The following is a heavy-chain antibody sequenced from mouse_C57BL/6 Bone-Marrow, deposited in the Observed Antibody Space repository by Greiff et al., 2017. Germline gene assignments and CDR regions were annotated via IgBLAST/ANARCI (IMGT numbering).Heavy chain of an antibody. J-gene: IGHJ3*01. CDR2: IDPENGDT. CDR3: TTFPW. V-gene: IGHV14-4*01. CDR1: GFNIKDDY. Sequence: EVQRVESGAELVRPGASVKLSCTASGFNIKDDYMHWVKQRPEQGLEWIGWIDPENGDTEYASKFQGKATITADTSSNTAYLQLSSLTSEDTAVYYCTTFPWGGQGTLVTVSA.